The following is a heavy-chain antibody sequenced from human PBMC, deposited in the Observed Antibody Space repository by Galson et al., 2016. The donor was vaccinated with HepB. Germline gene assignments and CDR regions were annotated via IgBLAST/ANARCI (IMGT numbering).Heavy chain of an antibody. CDR1: NYSIAIGFF. D-gene: IGHD1-26*01. CDR3: ARITVGPIDK. V-gene: IGHV4-38-2*02. J-gene: IGHJ4*01. Sequence: SETLSLTCSVSNYSIAIGFFWACIRQHPGKGLQWIGSLFHGTTYDNPSLKSQVPISLDTSTNQFFRELRSVTVADTAVYYCARITVGPIDKWGQGLMVTVS. CDR2: LFHGTT.